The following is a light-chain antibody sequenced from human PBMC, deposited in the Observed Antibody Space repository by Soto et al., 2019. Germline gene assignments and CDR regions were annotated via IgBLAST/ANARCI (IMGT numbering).Light chain of an antibody. Sequence: DIQMTQSPSSLSASVGDRVTITCRASQTVIKYLNWYQRKPGRAPNLLIYAASRLQSGVPSRFSASGSGTEFTLTISSLQPEDFATYYCQQSYSTLFTFGPGTKVEIK. CDR3: QQSYSTLFT. CDR2: AAS. V-gene: IGKV1-39*01. J-gene: IGKJ3*01. CDR1: QTVIKY.